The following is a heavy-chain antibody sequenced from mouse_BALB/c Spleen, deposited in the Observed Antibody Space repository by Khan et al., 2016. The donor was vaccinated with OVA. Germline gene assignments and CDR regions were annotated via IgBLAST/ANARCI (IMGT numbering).Heavy chain of an antibody. V-gene: IGHV1S137*01. CDR1: GYTFTDYA. CDR3: ARGGLALYTMDY. J-gene: IGHJ4*01. CDR2: ISTYYGDA. Sequence: QVQLQQSGAELVRPGVSVKISCKGSGYTFTDYAMHWVKQSHAKSLEWIGVISTYYGDANYNQQFKGKATMTVDKSSNTAYMDLARLTSEDSAIYDCARGGLALYTMDYWGQGTSVTVSS.